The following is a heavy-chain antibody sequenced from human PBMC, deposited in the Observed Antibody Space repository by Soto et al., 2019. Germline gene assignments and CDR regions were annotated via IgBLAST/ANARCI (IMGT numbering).Heavy chain of an antibody. CDR2: INPNSGGT. D-gene: IGHD3-10*01. CDR1: GYTFTGYY. Sequence: ASVKVSCKASGYTFTGYYMHWVRQVPGQGLEWMGWINPNSGGTNYAQKFQGRVTMTRDTSISTAYMELSRLRSDDTAVYYCAREYRHMVRGVIITLRYGMDVWGQGTTVTVSS. V-gene: IGHV1-2*02. CDR3: AREYRHMVRGVIITLRYGMDV. J-gene: IGHJ6*02.